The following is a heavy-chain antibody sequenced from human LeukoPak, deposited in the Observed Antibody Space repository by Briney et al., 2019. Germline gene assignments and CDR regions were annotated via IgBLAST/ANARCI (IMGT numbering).Heavy chain of an antibody. J-gene: IGHJ6*03. Sequence: PSGTLSLTCAVSGGSISSSNWWSWIRQPPGKGLEWIGEIYHSGSTNYNPSLKSRVTISVDKSKTQFSLKLSSVTAADTAVYYCARAVGSGSFQTYYYYMDVWGKGTTVTISS. D-gene: IGHD3-10*01. V-gene: IGHV4-4*02. CDR2: IYHSGST. CDR1: GGSISSSNW. CDR3: ARAVGSGSFQTYYYYMDV.